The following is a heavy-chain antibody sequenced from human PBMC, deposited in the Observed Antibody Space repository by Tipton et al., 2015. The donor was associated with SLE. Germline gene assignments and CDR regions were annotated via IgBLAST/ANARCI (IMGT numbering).Heavy chain of an antibody. CDR1: GDSITTTNYF. CDR2: IYPTGNS. V-gene: IGHV4-39*07. CDR3: ARHGGRFLDY. Sequence: TLSLTCSVSGDSITTTNYFWGWIRQPPGKGLEWLAIIYPTGNSYFNPSLKSRVTIALDTSKNQLSLRLSSVTAADTALYYCARHGGRFLDYWGRGTLVSVSS. D-gene: IGHD3-16*01. J-gene: IGHJ4*02.